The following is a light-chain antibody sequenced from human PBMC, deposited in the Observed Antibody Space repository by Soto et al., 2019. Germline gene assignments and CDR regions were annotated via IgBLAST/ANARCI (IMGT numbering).Light chain of an antibody. V-gene: IGKV1-6*01. CDR2: AAS. CDR1: QGIRNE. CDR3: LPDYDYPRT. Sequence: AIQMTQSPSSLSASVGDRVTITCRASQGIRNELSWFQQRQGNAPTLLISAASRLQSGVPSRFSGRGPGTHFTLTISSLQPEDFASYYCLPDYDYPRTFGQGTKVDIK. J-gene: IGKJ1*01.